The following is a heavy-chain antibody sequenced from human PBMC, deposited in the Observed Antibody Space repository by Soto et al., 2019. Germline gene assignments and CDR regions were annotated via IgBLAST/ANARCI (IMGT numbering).Heavy chain of an antibody. D-gene: IGHD3-16*01. V-gene: IGHV4-59*01. CDR1: GASISSYH. CDR3: AAAVPAEYVFPYYYMDV. Sequence: QVQLQASGPGLVKPSETLSLTCTVSGASISSYHWSWIRQTPGKGLEWIGYIYYSGSANYNPSLKSRVTFPVDTSKNQVSLKLSSVTAADTGVYYCAAAVPAEYVFPYYYMDVWGKGTTVTVSS. J-gene: IGHJ6*03. CDR2: IYYSGSA.